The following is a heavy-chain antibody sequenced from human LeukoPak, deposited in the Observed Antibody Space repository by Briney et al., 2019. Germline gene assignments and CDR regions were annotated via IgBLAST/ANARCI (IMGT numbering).Heavy chain of an antibody. CDR1: GYTFTGYY. CDR3: GTLLSNGPFDY. V-gene: IGHV1-2*02. CDR2: IYPNSGAT. J-gene: IGHJ4*02. Sequence: ASVKVSCKASGYTFTGYYMHWVRQAPGQGLEWMGWIYPNSGATKYAQKFQGRVTMTRDTSISTAYLELSGLRSDDTAVYYCGTLLSNGPFDYWGQGSLVTVSS.